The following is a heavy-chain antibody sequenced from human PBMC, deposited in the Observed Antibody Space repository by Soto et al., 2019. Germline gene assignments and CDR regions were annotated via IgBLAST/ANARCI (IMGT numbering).Heavy chain of an antibody. D-gene: IGHD3-22*01. CDR2: IYYSGST. Sequence: SETLSLTCTVSGGSISSYYWSWIRQPPGKGLEWIGYIYYSGSTNYNPSLKSRVTISVDTSKNQFSLKLSSVTAADTAVYYCARREGRIVYSYGMDVWGQGTLVTVSS. CDR3: ARREGRIVYSYGMDV. V-gene: IGHV4-59*01. CDR1: GGSISSYY. J-gene: IGHJ6*02.